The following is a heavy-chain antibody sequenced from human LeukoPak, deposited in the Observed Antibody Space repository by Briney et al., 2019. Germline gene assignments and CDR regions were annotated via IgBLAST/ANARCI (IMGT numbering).Heavy chain of an antibody. J-gene: IGHJ6*03. CDR3: ARSVSGSFSDYYYYMDL. CDR2: IIPIFGTA. V-gene: IGHV1-69*13. CDR1: GCTFSSHA. D-gene: IGHD1-26*01. Sequence: SVKVSCKASGCTFSSHAISWVRQAPGQGLEWMGGIIPIFGTANYAQKFQGRVSITADESTSTAYMELSSLRSEDTAVYYCARSVSGSFSDYYYYMDLWGKGTTVTVSS.